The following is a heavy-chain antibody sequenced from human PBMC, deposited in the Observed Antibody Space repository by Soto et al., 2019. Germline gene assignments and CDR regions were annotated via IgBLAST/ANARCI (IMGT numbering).Heavy chain of an antibody. J-gene: IGHJ6*03. V-gene: IGHV4-4*02. Sequence: PSETLSLTCAVSSGSISSSNWWSWVRQPPGKGLEWIGEINHSGSTNYNPSLKSRVTISVDTSKNQFSLKLSSVTAADTAVYYCASGYYDFWSGYYMVGMDVWGKGTTVTVSS. CDR2: INHSGST. CDR3: ASGYYDFWSGYYMVGMDV. D-gene: IGHD3-3*01. CDR1: SGSISSSNW.